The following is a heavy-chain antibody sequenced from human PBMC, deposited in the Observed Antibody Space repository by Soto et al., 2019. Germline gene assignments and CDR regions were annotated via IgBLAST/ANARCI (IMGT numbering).Heavy chain of an antibody. CDR2: IYSDSST. CDR1: GFTVTSNC. CDR3: AKAYGAYTRFIDH. Sequence: EVQLVESGGGLVQPGGSLRLSCAASGFTVTSNCMRWVRQAPGKGLEWVAVIYSDSSTYYADSVKGRFTISRDNSKHTLHLQMNSLRAEDTAVYYCAKAYGAYTRFIDHWGQGTLVTVSS. V-gene: IGHV3-66*01. D-gene: IGHD4-17*01. J-gene: IGHJ5*02.